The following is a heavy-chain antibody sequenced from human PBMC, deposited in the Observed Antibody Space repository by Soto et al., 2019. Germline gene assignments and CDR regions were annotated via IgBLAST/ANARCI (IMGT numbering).Heavy chain of an antibody. D-gene: IGHD3-22*01. CDR2: IIPILGIA. Sequence: QLQLVQSGAEVKKPGSSVKVSCKASGGTFSSYTISWVRQAPGQGLEWMGRIIPILGIANYAQKFQGRVTITADKATCTAYMELSSLRSEDTAVYYCATRGYYYDSSGSGDYYYYGMDVWGQGTTVTVSS. V-gene: IGHV1-69*02. CDR3: ATRGYYYDSSGSGDYYYYGMDV. J-gene: IGHJ6*02. CDR1: GGTFSSYT.